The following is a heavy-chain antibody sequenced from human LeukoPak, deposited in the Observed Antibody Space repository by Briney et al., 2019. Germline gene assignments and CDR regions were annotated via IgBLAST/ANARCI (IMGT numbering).Heavy chain of an antibody. V-gene: IGHV4-61*09. CDR1: GGSISSRSYC. CDR3: ARGAAVAGTFDY. Sequence: PSETLSLTCTVSGGSISSRSYCWSWIRQPAGKGLEWIGHVHISGSTNYNSSLKSRVTISVDTSKNQFSLKLSSVTAADTAVYCCARGAAVAGTFDYWGQGTLVTVSS. D-gene: IGHD6-19*01. J-gene: IGHJ4*02. CDR2: VHISGST.